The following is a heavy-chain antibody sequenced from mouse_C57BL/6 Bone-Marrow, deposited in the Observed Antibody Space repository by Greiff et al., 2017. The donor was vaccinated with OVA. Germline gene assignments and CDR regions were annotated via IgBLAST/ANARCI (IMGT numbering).Heavy chain of an antibody. D-gene: IGHD2-1*01. V-gene: IGHV14-4*01. CDR2: IDPANGDT. CDR1: GFNITDDY. J-gene: IGHJ2*01. Sequence: EVQLQQSGAELVRPGASVKLSCTASGFNITDDYMHWVKQRPEQGLEWIGWIDPANGDTEYASKFQGKATITADTSSNTAYLQLSSLTSEDTAVYYCTSYGNFDYWGQGTTLTVSS. CDR3: TSYGNFDY.